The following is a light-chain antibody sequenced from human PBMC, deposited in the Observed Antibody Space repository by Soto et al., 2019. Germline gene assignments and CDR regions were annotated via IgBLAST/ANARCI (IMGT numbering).Light chain of an antibody. V-gene: IGKV3-20*01. Sequence: EIVLTQSPGTLSLSPGERATLSCRASQSIRSSNLAWYQQKPGQAPRLLIYGASSRATGIPDRFSGSGSGTDFTLTISRLEPEDFAVYYCQQYDSLPRTFGQGTKVDIK. CDR3: QQYDSLPRT. J-gene: IGKJ1*01. CDR2: GAS. CDR1: QSIRSSN.